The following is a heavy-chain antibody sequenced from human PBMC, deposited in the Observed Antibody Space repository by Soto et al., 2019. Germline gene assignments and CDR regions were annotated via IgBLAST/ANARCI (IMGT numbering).Heavy chain of an antibody. J-gene: IGHJ4*02. V-gene: IGHV3-30*04. CDR3: ARDFIVGAPDYFDY. CDR2: ISYDGRVK. Sequence: QVQLVESGGGVVQPGRSLSLSCAASGFTFSDYPMHWVRQAPGKGLGWVAVISYDGRVKYYVDSVKCRFTISRDDSKNTLYLQMNSLRVDDTAVYYCARDFIVGAPDYFDYWGQGTLVTVSS. CDR1: GFTFSDYP. D-gene: IGHD1-26*01.